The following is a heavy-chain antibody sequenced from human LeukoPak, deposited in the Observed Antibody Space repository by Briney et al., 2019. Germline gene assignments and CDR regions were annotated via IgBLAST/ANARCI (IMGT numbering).Heavy chain of an antibody. CDR2: IYYSGST. V-gene: IGHV4-59*01. Sequence: SETLSLTCTVSGGSISSSYWSWIRQPPGMGLEWIGYIYYSGSTTYNPSLKSRVTISVDTSRNQFSLRLSPVTAADTAVYYCARDVYYYDNSGYYYSGWFDPRGQGTLVTVSS. D-gene: IGHD3-22*01. CDR1: GGSISSSY. CDR3: ARDVYYYDNSGYYYSGWFDP. J-gene: IGHJ5*02.